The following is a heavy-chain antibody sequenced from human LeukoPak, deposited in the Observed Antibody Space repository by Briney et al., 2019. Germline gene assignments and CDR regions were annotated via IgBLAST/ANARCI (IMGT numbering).Heavy chain of an antibody. CDR2: IKSKTDGGTT. Sequence: GGSLRLSCAASGFTFSNAWMSWVRQAPGKGLEWVGRIKSKTDGGTTDYAAPVTGRFTIPRDDSKNTLYLQMNSLKTEDTAVYYCTTAFPGLLRYFDWLLTNPDYWGQGTLVTVSS. J-gene: IGHJ4*02. CDR1: GFTFSNAW. CDR3: TTAFPGLLRYFDWLLTNPDY. D-gene: IGHD3-9*01. V-gene: IGHV3-15*01.